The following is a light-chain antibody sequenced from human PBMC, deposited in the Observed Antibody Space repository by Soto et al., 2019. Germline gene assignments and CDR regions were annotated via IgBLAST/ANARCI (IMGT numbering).Light chain of an antibody. Sequence: EIVLTQSPGPLSLSPGERATLSCRASQSVSRSHLSWYQQIPGQAPNLLIYDASSRATGIPDRFSGSGSGTDFTLTISRLEPEDFAVYYCLQYGSLPYTFGQGTKLEIK. CDR2: DAS. J-gene: IGKJ2*01. V-gene: IGKV3-20*01. CDR3: LQYGSLPYT. CDR1: QSVSRSH.